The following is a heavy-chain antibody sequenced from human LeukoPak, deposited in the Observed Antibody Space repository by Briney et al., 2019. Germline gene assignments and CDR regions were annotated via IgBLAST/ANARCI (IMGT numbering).Heavy chain of an antibody. Sequence: ASVKVSCKASGYTFTSYSMHWVRQAPGQSLEWMGRINAGNGNTKYSQKFQGRVTITRDTSASTAYMELSSLRSEDTAVYYCAGEQFSSSYHDYWGQGTLVTVSS. D-gene: IGHD6-6*01. V-gene: IGHV1-3*01. CDR1: GYTFTSYS. CDR3: AGEQFSSSYHDY. CDR2: INAGNGNT. J-gene: IGHJ4*02.